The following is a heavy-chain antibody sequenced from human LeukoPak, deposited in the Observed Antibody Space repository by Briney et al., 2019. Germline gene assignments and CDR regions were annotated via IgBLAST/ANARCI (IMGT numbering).Heavy chain of an antibody. CDR1: EFTFSTYG. CDR3: AKDRYSGLNTIDY. CDR2: ISYDGSYK. J-gene: IGHJ4*02. D-gene: IGHD6-13*01. Sequence: PGGSLRLSCAASEFTFSTYGMHWVRQAPGKGLEWVTFISYDGSYKFYADSVKGRFTISRDNSKSTLYLQMNSLRAEDTAVYYCAKDRYSGLNTIDYWGQGTLVTVSS. V-gene: IGHV3-30*18.